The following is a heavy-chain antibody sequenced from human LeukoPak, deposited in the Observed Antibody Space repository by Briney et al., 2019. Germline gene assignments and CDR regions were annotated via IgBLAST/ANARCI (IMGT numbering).Heavy chain of an antibody. CDR3: ARMPTTKRDY. CDR1: GGSISSSSYY. Sequence: SETLSLTCTVSGGSISSSSYYWGWIRQPPGKGLEWIGSIYYSGSTYYNPSPKSRVTISVDTSKNQFSLKLSSVTAADTAVYYCARMPTTKRDYWGQGTLVTVSS. V-gene: IGHV4-39*01. D-gene: IGHD4-17*01. CDR2: IYYSGST. J-gene: IGHJ4*02.